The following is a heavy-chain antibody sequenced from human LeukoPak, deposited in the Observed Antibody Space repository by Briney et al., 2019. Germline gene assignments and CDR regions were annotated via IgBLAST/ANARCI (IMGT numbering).Heavy chain of an antibody. V-gene: IGHV1-2*02. D-gene: IGHD1-26*01. J-gene: IGHJ4*02. CDR3: ASSIRGLGATLDY. Sequence: ASVKVSCKASGYTFTGYYMHWVRQAPGQGLEWMGWINPNSGGTNYAQKFQGRVTMTRDTSISTAYMELSMLRSDDTAVYYCASSIRGLGATLDYWGQGTLVTVSS. CDR1: GYTFTGYY. CDR2: INPNSGGT.